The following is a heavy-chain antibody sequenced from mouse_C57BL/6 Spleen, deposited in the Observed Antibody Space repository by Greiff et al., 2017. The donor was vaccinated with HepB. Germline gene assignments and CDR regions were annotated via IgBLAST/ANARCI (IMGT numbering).Heavy chain of an antibody. CDR2: ISSGSSTI. Sequence: EVQLVESGGGLVKPGGSLKLSCAASGFTFSDYGMHWVRQAPEKGLEWVAYISSGSSTIYYADTVKGRFTISRDNAKNTLFLQMTSLRSEDTAMYYCARPSVVEGDWFAYWGQGTLVTVSA. J-gene: IGHJ3*01. CDR1: GFTFSDYG. CDR3: ARPSVVEGDWFAY. D-gene: IGHD1-1*01. V-gene: IGHV5-17*01.